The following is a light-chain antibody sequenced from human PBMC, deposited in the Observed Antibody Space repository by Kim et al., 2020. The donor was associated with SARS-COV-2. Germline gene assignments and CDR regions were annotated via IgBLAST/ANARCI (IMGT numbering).Light chain of an antibody. J-gene: IGKJ1*01. Sequence: SPGERATLSCRASQSLSSNLAWYQQKPGQAPRLLIYGASTRATCIPARFSGSGSGTEFTLTISSLQTEDFAVYYCQQYTSWPPWTFGQGTKVDIK. CDR1: QSLSSN. V-gene: IGKV3-15*01. CDR2: GAS. CDR3: QQYTSWPPWT.